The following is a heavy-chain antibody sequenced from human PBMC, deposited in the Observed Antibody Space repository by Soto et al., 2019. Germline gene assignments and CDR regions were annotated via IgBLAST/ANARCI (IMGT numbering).Heavy chain of an antibody. Sequence: VQLLESGGGLAQPGGSLRLSCAASGFTFSSYAMSWVRQAPGKGLEWVAVISYDGSNKYYADSVKGRFTISRDNSKNTLYLQMNSLRAEDTAVYYCARGRGGGLDYWGQGTLVTVSS. V-gene: IGHV3-30-3*01. CDR2: ISYDGSNK. J-gene: IGHJ4*02. CDR3: ARGRGGGLDY. CDR1: GFTFSSYA.